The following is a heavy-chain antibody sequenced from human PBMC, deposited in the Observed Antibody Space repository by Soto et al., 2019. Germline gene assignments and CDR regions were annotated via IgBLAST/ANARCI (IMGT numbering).Heavy chain of an antibody. J-gene: IGHJ4*02. CDR2: LSSNSDTI. D-gene: IGHD4-17*01. CDR1: GFTADDYA. V-gene: IGHV3-9*02. CDR3: AKYMKWGGMTTIHYFDS. Sequence: EVQLVESGGGLVQPGRSLRLSCVASGFTADDYAMHWVRQAPGKGLGWVPGLSSNSDTIDYADPVKGRFTISRDNAKNSLFLQMNSLRPEDTALYYCAKYMKWGGMTTIHYFDSWGQGTLVTVSS.